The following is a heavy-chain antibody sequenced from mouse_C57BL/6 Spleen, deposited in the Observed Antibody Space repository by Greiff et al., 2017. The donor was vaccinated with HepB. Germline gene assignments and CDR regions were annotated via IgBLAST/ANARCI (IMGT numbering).Heavy chain of an antibody. V-gene: IGHV1-62-2*01. Sequence: VKLVESGAELVKPGASVKLSCKASGYTFTEYTIHWVKQRSGQGLEWIGWFYPGSGSIKYNENFKDKATLTADKSSSTVYMELSRLTSEDSAVYFCARHEDNGYYVGYAMDYWGQGTSVTVSS. CDR2: FYPGSGSI. D-gene: IGHD2-3*01. CDR3: ARHEDNGYYVGYAMDY. J-gene: IGHJ4*01. CDR1: GYTFTEYT.